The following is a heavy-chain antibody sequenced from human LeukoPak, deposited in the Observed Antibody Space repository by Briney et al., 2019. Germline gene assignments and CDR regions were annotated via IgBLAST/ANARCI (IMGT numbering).Heavy chain of an antibody. CDR3: AKDFGLVTRPWYYFDY. Sequence: PGGSLRLSCAASGFTFSSYAMSWVRQAPGKGLEWVSAISGSGGRTYHADSVKGRFTISRDNSKNTLYLQMNSLRAEDTAVYYCAKDFGLVTRPWYYFDYWGQGTLVTVSS. CDR1: GFTFSSYA. D-gene: IGHD2-21*02. J-gene: IGHJ4*02. CDR2: ISGSGGRT. V-gene: IGHV3-23*01.